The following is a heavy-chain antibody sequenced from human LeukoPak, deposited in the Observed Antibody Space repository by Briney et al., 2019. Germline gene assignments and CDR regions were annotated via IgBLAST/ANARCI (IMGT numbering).Heavy chain of an antibody. V-gene: IGHV4-39*01. D-gene: IGHD5-24*01. CDR3: ARHRSKWLQSSFDY. CDR1: GGSINSSSYY. J-gene: IGHJ4*02. CDR2: IFYSGNT. Sequence: PSETLSLTCTVSGGSINSSSYYWGWIRQPPGKGLEWIGSIFYSGNTYDNPSLKSRVTISVDTSKNQFSLKLNSVTAADTAVSYCARHRSKWLQSSFDYWGQGALVTVSS.